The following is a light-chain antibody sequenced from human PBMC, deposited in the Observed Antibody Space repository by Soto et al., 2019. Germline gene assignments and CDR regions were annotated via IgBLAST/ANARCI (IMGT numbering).Light chain of an antibody. CDR1: QSVSSN. Sequence: EIVMTQSPATLSVSPGERATLSCRASQSVSSNLAWYQQKPGQAPRLLIYGASTRATGIPARFSGSGSGTEFTLTISSLQSEDFAVYFCQQYHNWPGYTFGQGTKVDIK. CDR3: QQYHNWPGYT. V-gene: IGKV3-15*01. J-gene: IGKJ2*01. CDR2: GAS.